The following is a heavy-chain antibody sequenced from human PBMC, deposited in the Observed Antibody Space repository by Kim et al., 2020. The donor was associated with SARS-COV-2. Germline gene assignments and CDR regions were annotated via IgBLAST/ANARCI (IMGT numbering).Heavy chain of an antibody. CDR3: AKISGWTNCWDFLDF. V-gene: IGHV3-72*01. J-gene: IGHJ4*02. D-gene: IGHD2-21*01. Sequence: AASMKGRFTISRDDSKNSLYLQMNSLKTDDTAVYFCAKISGWTNCWDFLDFWGQGSLVTVSS.